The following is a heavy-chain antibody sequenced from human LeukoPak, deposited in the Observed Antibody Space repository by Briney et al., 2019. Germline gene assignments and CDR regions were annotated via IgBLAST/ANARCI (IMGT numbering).Heavy chain of an antibody. CDR2: IYYSGST. D-gene: IGHD4-17*01. CDR1: GGSISSYY. Sequence: SETLSLTCTVSGGSISSYYWSWIRQPPGKGLEWIGYIYYSGSTNYNPSLKSRVTISVDTSKNQFSLELSSVTAADTAVYYCARDLYGDYVFDYWGQGTLVTVSS. V-gene: IGHV4-59*01. CDR3: ARDLYGDYVFDY. J-gene: IGHJ4*02.